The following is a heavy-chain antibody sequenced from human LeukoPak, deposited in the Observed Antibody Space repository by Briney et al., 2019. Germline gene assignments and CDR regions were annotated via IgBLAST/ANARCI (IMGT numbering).Heavy chain of an antibody. CDR2: ISSSSSYI. CDR1: GFTFSSYS. J-gene: IGHJ4*02. D-gene: IGHD2-21*02. CDR3: AKSHHVTAIDY. Sequence: GGSLRLSCAASGFTFSSYSMNWVRQAPGKGLEWVSSISSSSSYIYYADSVKGRFTISRDNAKNSLYLQMNSLRAEDTAVYYCAKSHHVTAIDYWGQGTLVTVSS. V-gene: IGHV3-21*04.